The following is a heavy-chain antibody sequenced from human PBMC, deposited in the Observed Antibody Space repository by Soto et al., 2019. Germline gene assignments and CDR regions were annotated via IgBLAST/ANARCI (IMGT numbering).Heavy chain of an antibody. V-gene: IGHV4-59*01. D-gene: IGHD4-17*01. CDR3: ARLLYGDFTLDY. CDR1: GGSISSYY. CDR2: IYYSGST. Sequence: SETLSLTCTVSGGSISSYYWSWIRQPPGKGLEWIGYIYYSGSTNYNPSLKSRVTISVDTSKNQFSLKLSSVTAADTAVYYCARLLYGDFTLDYCGPGTLVPVYS. J-gene: IGHJ4*02.